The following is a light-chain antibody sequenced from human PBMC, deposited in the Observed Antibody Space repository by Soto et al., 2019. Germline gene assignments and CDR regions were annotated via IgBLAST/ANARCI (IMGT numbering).Light chain of an antibody. J-gene: IGKJ5*01. CDR3: QQHTDWPPIT. V-gene: IGKV3-15*01. Sequence: EIVLTQSPGTLSLSPGERATLSCRASQSVSSSYLAWYQQKPGQAPRLLIHAASTRATGVPARFSGGGSGTEFILTISSLQSEDFAVYYCQQHTDWPPITFGQGTRLEIK. CDR2: AAS. CDR1: QSVSSSY.